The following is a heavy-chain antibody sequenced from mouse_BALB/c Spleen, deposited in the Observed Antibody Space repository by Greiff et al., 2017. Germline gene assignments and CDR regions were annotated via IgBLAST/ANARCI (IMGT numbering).Heavy chain of an antibody. CDR1: GFTFSNYW. J-gene: IGHJ2*01. Sequence: EVMLVESGGGLVQPGGSMKLSCVASGFTFSNYWMNWVRQSPEKGLEWVAEIRLKSNNYATHYAESVKGRFTISRDDSKSSVYLQMNNLRAEDTGIYYCTREDWDGYFDYWGQGTTLTVSS. CDR3: TREDWDGYFDY. CDR2: IRLKSNNYAT. V-gene: IGHV6-6*02. D-gene: IGHD4-1*01.